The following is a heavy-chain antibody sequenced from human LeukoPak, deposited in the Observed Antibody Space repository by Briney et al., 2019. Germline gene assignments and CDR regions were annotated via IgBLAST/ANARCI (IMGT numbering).Heavy chain of an antibody. CDR1: GFTFSTYW. CDR3: ARSNPNRNALDL. D-gene: IGHD1-14*01. CDR2: IKQDGSEK. J-gene: IGHJ3*01. Sequence: PGGSLRLSCAASGFTFSTYWMTWVRQAPGKGLEWVANIKQDGSEKYYVDSMKGRFTVSRDNAKNSLFLQMNSLRGEDTAVYYCARSNPNRNALDLWGQGTMVTISS. V-gene: IGHV3-7*01.